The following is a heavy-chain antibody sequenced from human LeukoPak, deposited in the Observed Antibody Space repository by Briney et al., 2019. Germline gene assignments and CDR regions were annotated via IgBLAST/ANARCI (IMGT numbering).Heavy chain of an antibody. CDR2: INPDGSQK. CDR1: GFTFSGNW. D-gene: IGHD5-24*01. Sequence: PGGSLRLSCEASGFTFSGNWMSWVRQAPGKGLEWVASINPDGSQKLYVDSVKGRFTISGDNTKSSLYLQMNSLGAEDTAIYYCAKLLGTATTYDSWGQGTRVTVSS. J-gene: IGHJ4*02. V-gene: IGHV3-7*01. CDR3: AKLLGTATTYDS.